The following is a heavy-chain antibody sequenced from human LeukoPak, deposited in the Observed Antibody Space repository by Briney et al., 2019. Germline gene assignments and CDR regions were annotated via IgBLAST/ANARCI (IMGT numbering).Heavy chain of an antibody. CDR2: INPNSGGT. J-gene: IGHJ6*03. D-gene: IGHD2-2*01. CDR1: GYTFTRYY. Sequence: ASVTVSCKASGYTFTRYYMHWVRQAPGQGLEWMGWINPNSGGTNYAQKFQGRVTMTRDTSISTAYMELSRLRSYDTAVYYCARGYDIVVVPAAINYRDVWGKGTTVTVSS. CDR3: ARGYDIVVVPAAINYRDV. V-gene: IGHV1-2*02.